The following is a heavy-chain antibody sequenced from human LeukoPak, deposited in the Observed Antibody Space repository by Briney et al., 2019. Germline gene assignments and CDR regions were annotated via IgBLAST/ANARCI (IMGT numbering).Heavy chain of an antibody. CDR3: ARAGGSSWDLDI. CDR2: INPDGSST. V-gene: IGHV3-74*01. CDR1: GFTFSTYW. J-gene: IGHJ3*02. Sequence: HSGGSLRLSCAASGFTFSTYWMHWVRQAPGKGLVWVSRINPDGSSTNYADSVKGRFTISRDNAKNTLYLQMNSLRAEDTAVYYCARAGGSSWDLDIWGQGTMVTVSS. D-gene: IGHD6-13*01.